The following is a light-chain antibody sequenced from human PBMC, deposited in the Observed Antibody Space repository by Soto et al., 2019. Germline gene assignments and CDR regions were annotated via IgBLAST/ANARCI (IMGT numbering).Light chain of an antibody. CDR2: SDT. CDR3: AAWDDSLNVLYV. CDR1: MSNTEVHS. V-gene: IGLV1-44*01. J-gene: IGLJ1*01. Sequence: QSALTQPPSASGTPGQTITISCSGSMSNTEVHSVHWYQQLPGTAPKLLIYSDTQRPSGVPDRFSGSKSGTSAYLGISGLQSEDEADYYCAAWDDSLNVLYVFGTGTKVTVL.